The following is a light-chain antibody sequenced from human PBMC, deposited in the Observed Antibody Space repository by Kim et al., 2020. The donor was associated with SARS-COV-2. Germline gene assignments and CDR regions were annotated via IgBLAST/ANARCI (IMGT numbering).Light chain of an antibody. V-gene: IGKV3-20*01. J-gene: IGKJ1*01. CDR2: GAS. CDR1: QSVSSSY. CDR3: QQYGNSPWT. Sequence: YPGERATISCRASQSVSSSYLAWYQQKPGQAPRLLVYGASSRATGIPDRFSGSGSGTDFTLTISRLEPEDFAVYFCQQYGNSPWTFGQGTKVDIK.